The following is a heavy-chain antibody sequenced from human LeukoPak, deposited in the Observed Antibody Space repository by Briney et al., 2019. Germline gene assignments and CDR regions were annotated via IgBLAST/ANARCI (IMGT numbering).Heavy chain of an antibody. D-gene: IGHD3/OR15-3a*01. CDR3: AKSGLDDHFDY. J-gene: IGHJ4*02. CDR2: ISYDGSNK. CDR1: EFTFSNYG. V-gene: IGHV3-30*19. Sequence: GGSLRLSCAASEFTFSNYGMHWVRQAPGKGLEGVAVISYDGSNKYYADSVKGGFTIARDNAKNSLYVQMNSLRGDDTALYYCAKSGLDDHFDYWGQGTLVTVSS.